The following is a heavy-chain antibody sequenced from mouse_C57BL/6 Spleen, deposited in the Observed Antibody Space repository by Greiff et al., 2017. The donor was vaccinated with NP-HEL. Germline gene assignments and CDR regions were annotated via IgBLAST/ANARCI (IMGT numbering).Heavy chain of an antibody. V-gene: IGHV1-22*01. CDR3: ARDPIYDYDEYFDV. CDR1: GYTFTDYN. Sequence: VQLQQSGPELVKPGASVKMSCKASGYTFTDYNMHWVKQSHGKSLEWIGYINPNNGGTSYNQKFKGKATLTVNKSSSTAYMELRSLTSEDSAVYYCARDPIYDYDEYFDVWGTGTTVTVSS. D-gene: IGHD2-4*01. CDR2: INPNNGGT. J-gene: IGHJ1*03.